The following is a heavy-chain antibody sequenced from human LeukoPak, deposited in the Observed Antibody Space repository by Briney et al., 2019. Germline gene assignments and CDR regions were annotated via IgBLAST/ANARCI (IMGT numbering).Heavy chain of an antibody. CDR2: IYYSGST. CDR3: ARDSAYSSGWYDLAFDI. Sequence: PSETLSLTCTVSGGSISSYYWSWIRQPPGKGLEWIGYIYYSGSTNYNPSLKRRVTISVDTSKNQFSLKLSSVTAADTAVYYCARDSAYSSGWYDLAFDIWGQGTMVTVSS. D-gene: IGHD6-19*01. V-gene: IGHV4-59*01. CDR1: GGSISSYY. J-gene: IGHJ3*02.